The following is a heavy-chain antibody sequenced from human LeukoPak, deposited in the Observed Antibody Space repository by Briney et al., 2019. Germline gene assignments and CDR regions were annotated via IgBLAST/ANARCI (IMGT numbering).Heavy chain of an antibody. J-gene: IGHJ5*02. CDR3: ARAPRITMVRGVIYWFDP. V-gene: IGHV1-8*03. CDR1: GYTFTSYD. D-gene: IGHD3-10*01. Sequence: VASVKVSCKASGYTFTSYDINWVRQATGQGLEWMGWINPNSGNTGYAQKFQGRVTITRNTSISTAYMELSSLRSEDTAVYYCARAPRITMVRGVIYWFDPWGQGTLVTVSS. CDR2: INPNSGNT.